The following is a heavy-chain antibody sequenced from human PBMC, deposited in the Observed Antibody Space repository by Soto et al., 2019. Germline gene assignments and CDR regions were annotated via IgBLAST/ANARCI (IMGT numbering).Heavy chain of an antibody. Sequence: EVQVVESGGGLVKPGGSLRLSCAASGFTFSSYSMNWVRQAPGKGLEWVSSISCSTSYIYYADSVKGRFTISRDNAKNSLYLQMNILRAEDTAVYYCARVVDYCDPYYYYGMDVWGQGTTVTVSS. J-gene: IGHJ6*02. CDR2: ISCSTSYI. D-gene: IGHD3-22*01. CDR1: GFTFSSYS. V-gene: IGHV3-21*01. CDR3: ARVVDYCDPYYYYGMDV.